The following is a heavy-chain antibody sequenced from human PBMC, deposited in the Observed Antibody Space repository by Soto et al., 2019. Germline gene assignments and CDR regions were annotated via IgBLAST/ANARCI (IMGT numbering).Heavy chain of an antibody. V-gene: IGHV3-30*18. CDR3: AKVLYYGVAAAGPFDY. D-gene: IGHD6-13*01. Sequence: QVQLVESGGGVVQPGRSLRLSCAASGFTFSSYGMHWVRQAPGKGLEWVAVISYDGSNKYYADSVKGRFTISRDNSKNTLYLQMNSLRAEDTAVCYCAKVLYYGVAAAGPFDYWGQGTLVTGSS. CDR1: GFTFSSYG. CDR2: ISYDGSNK. J-gene: IGHJ4*02.